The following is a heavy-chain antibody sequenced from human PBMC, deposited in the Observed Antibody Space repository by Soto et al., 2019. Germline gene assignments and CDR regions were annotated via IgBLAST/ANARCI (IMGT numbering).Heavy chain of an antibody. CDR3: ARAMLEQRIRDEVVLVHNAFDI. D-gene: IGHD1-1*01. V-gene: IGHV3-33*01. CDR2: IWYDGSNK. Sequence: GGSLRLSCAASGFTFSSYGMHWVRQAPGKGLEWVAVIWYDGSNKYYADSVKGRFTISRDNSKNTLYLQMNSLRAEDTAVYYCARAMLEQRIRDEVVLVHNAFDIWGQGTMVTVSS. J-gene: IGHJ3*02. CDR1: GFTFSSYG.